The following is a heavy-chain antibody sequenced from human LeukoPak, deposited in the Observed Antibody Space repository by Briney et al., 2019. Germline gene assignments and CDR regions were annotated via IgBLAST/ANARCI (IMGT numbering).Heavy chain of an antibody. D-gene: IGHD4-23*01. Sequence: PGGSLRLSCAASEFAFSTYNTNWVRQAPGKGLEWVTYISTGSSTTYYADPVKGRFTISRDNVENSLYLQMNSLRDEDTAVYYCARVAAGYSVNYFDYWGQGTLVTVSS. CDR3: ARVAAGYSVNYFDY. V-gene: IGHV3-48*02. CDR2: ISTGSSTT. CDR1: EFAFSTYN. J-gene: IGHJ4*02.